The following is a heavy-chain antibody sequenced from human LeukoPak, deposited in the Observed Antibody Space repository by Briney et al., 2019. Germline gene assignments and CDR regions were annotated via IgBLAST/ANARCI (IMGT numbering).Heavy chain of an antibody. V-gene: IGHV3-33*01. Sequence: PGGSLRLSCAASGFTFSSYGMHWVRQAPGKGLEWGAVIWYDGSNKYYADSVKGRFTISRDNSKNTLYLQMNSLRAEDTAVYYCARADYYDAGFDPWGQGTLVTVSS. CDR1: GFTFSSYG. CDR2: IWYDGSNK. J-gene: IGHJ5*02. D-gene: IGHD3-22*01. CDR3: ARADYYDAGFDP.